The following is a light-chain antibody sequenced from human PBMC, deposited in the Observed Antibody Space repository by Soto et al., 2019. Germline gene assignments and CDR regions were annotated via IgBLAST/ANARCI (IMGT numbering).Light chain of an antibody. V-gene: IGKV3-15*01. Sequence: EIVMTRSPATLSVSPGERATLSCRASQSVSSNLAWYQQKPGQAPRLLIYGASSRATGIPARFSGSGSGTEFTLTISSLQSEDFAVYYCQQYNNWPPLTVGGGTKVDIK. J-gene: IGKJ4*01. CDR3: QQYNNWPPLT. CDR1: QSVSSN. CDR2: GAS.